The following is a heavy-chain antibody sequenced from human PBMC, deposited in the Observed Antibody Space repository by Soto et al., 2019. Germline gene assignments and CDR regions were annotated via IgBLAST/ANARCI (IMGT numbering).Heavy chain of an antibody. CDR3: ARVRGSSWSHVDY. CDR2: IYSGGST. CDR1: GFTVSSNY. D-gene: IGHD6-13*01. V-gene: IGHV3-53*01. J-gene: IGHJ4*02. Sequence: EVQLVESGGGLMQPGGSLRLSCAASGFTVSSNYMSWVRQAPGKGLEWVSVIYSGGSTYYADSVKGRFTISRDNSENTLYLHMNSLRAEDTAVYYCARVRGSSWSHVDYWGQGTLVTVSS.